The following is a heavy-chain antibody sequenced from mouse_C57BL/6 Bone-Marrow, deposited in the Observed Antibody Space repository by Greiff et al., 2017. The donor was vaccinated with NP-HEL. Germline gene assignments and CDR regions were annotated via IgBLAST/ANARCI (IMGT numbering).Heavy chain of an antibody. CDR2: INPNNGGT. Sequence: VPLQPSGPELVKPGASVKISCKASGYTFTDYYMNWVKQSHGKSLEWIGDINPNNGGTSYNQKFKGKATLTVDKSSSTAYMELRSLTSEDSAVYYCARSAYYYGSSSDYWGQGTTLTVSS. V-gene: IGHV1-26*01. D-gene: IGHD1-1*01. CDR3: ARSAYYYGSSSDY. CDR1: GYTFTDYY. J-gene: IGHJ2*01.